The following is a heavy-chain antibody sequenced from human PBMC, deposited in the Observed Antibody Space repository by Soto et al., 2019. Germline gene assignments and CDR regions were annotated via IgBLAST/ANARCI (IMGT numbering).Heavy chain of an antibody. D-gene: IGHD2-2*01. CDR1: GYTFTSYG. CDR2: ISAYNGNT. V-gene: IGHV1-18*01. J-gene: IGHJ4*02. CDR3: AISVVVPPAMYYIHY. Sequence: ASVKVSCKASGYTFTSYGISWVRQAPGQGLEWMGWISAYNGNTNYAQKLQGRVTMTTDTSTSTAYMELRSLRSDDTAVYYCAISVVVPPAMYYIHYPGQATLVSVSS.